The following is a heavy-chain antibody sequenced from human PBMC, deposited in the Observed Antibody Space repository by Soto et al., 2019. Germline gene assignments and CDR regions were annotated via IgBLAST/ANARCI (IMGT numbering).Heavy chain of an antibody. J-gene: IGHJ4*02. D-gene: IGHD2-2*01. CDR2: IKSKTDGGTT. V-gene: IGHV3-15*01. CDR1: GFTFSNAW. Sequence: GGSLRLSCAASGFTFSNAWMSWVRQAPGKGLEWVGRIKSKTDGGTTDYAAPVKGRFTISRDDSKNTLYLQMNSLKTEDTAVYYCTTCSTSCWGRPWHYWGQGTLVTVSS. CDR3: TTCSTSCWGRPWHY.